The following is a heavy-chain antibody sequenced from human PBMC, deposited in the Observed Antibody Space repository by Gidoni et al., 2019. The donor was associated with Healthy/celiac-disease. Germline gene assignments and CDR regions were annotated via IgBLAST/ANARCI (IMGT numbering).Heavy chain of an antibody. CDR3: ARAGKQLVGFLHWFDP. CDR1: GGSISSSSYY. CDR2: IYYSGST. V-gene: IGHV4-39*07. J-gene: IGHJ5*02. Sequence: QLQLQESGPGLVKPSETLSLTCTVPGGSISSSSYYWGWIRQPPGKGLEWIGSIYYSGSTYYNPSLKSRVTISVDTSKNQFSLKLSSVTAADTAVYYCARAGKQLVGFLHWFDPWGQGTLVTVSS. D-gene: IGHD6-6*01.